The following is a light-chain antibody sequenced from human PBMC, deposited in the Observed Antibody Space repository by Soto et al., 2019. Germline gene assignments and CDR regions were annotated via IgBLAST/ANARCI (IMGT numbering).Light chain of an antibody. CDR2: LNSDGSH. Sequence: QSVLTQSPSASASLEASVKLTCTLSSGHSSYAIAWHQQQPEKGPRYLMKLNSDGSHSKGDGIPDGFSGSSSGAERYLTISSLQSEDEADYYCQTWVSGIEVFGGGTKLTVL. CDR1: SGHSSYA. V-gene: IGLV4-69*01. J-gene: IGLJ2*01. CDR3: QTWVSGIEV.